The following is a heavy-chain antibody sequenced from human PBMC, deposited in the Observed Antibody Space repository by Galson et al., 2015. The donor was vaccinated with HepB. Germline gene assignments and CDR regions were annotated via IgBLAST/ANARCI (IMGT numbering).Heavy chain of an antibody. CDR1: GFTFSSYS. V-gene: IGHV3-48*01. Sequence: SLRLSCAASGFTFSSYSMNWVRQAPGKGLEWVSYIRSSSSTMDYADSVKGRFTISRDNAKNSLYLQLNSLRAEDTAVYHCARAKHYYFFGMDVWGQGTTITVSS. CDR3: ARAKHYYFFGMDV. J-gene: IGHJ6*02. CDR2: IRSSSSTM.